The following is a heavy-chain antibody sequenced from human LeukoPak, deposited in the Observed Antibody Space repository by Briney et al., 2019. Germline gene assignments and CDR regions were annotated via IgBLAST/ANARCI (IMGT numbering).Heavy chain of an antibody. CDR3: ARPSSLYGGTSEDY. CDR1: GYSFTDYW. CDR2: IYPGDSDT. D-gene: IGHD4-23*01. J-gene: IGHJ4*02. V-gene: IGHV5-51*01. Sequence: PGESLKISCKASGYSFTDYWIVWVRQMPGKGLEWVGAIYPGDSDTRYSPSLDGQVTISADKSVSTTYLQWSSLQASDTAMYYCARPSSLYGGTSEDYWGQGTLVTVSS.